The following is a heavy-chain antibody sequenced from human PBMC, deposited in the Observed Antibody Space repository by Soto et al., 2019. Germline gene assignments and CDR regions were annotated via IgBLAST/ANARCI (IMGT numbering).Heavy chain of an antibody. CDR1: GHTIGTGGHY. CDR2: IYYSGAT. CDR3: AGDKDLRTTVWAY. J-gene: IGHJ4*02. D-gene: IGHD4-17*01. V-gene: IGHV4-31*03. Sequence: PPETLSLTCTGSGHTIGTGGHYHNWPRAGPGKGLEWIGYIYYSGATHSSPSLRPRMTISRDTSKNQSSLTLISVTAADTALYYCAGDKDLRTTVWAYWGQGTQVTVSS.